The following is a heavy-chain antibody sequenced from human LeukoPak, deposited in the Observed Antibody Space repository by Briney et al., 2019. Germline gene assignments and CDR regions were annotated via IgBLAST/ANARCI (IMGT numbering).Heavy chain of an antibody. CDR1: GFTFSNYG. Sequence: GGTLRLSFAASGFTFSNYGMNWVRQAPGKGLEWVSGITGSGGNTYYADSVKGRFTISRDNSKNTLYLQMNSLRAEDTAVYYCVGGDYWGQGTLVTVSS. J-gene: IGHJ4*02. CDR2: ITGSGGNT. CDR3: VGGDY. V-gene: IGHV3-23*01.